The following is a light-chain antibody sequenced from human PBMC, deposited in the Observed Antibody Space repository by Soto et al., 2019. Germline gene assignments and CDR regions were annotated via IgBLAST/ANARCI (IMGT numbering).Light chain of an antibody. J-gene: IGKJ1*01. Sequence: EVVLTQSPGTVSLSPGERVTLSCRASQSVISNYFAWYQQRPGQAPRLLIYAASSRATGIPDRFSGSGSGTDFTLIISRLEPEDFAVYYCQQYGSSLTWTFGQGTKVE. CDR3: QQYGSSLTWT. V-gene: IGKV3-20*01. CDR1: QSVISNY. CDR2: AAS.